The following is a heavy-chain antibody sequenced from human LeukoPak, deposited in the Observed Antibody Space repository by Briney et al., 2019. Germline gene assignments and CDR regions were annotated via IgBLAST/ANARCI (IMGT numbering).Heavy chain of an antibody. V-gene: IGHV1-2*02. D-gene: IGHD5-24*01. CDR1: GCTFTGYY. CDR2: INPNSGGT. CDR3: ARVELATITAYFDY. J-gene: IGHJ4*02. Sequence: WASVKVSCKASGCTFTGYYMHWVRQAPGQGLEWMGWINPNSGGTNYAQKFQGRVTMTRDTSISTAYMELSRLRSDDTAVYYCARVELATITAYFDYWGQGTLVTVSS.